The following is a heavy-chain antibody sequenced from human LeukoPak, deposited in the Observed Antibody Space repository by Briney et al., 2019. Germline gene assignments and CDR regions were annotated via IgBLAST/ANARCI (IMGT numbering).Heavy chain of an antibody. D-gene: IGHD3-10*01. CDR1: GGSISSYY. V-gene: IGHV4-4*07. J-gene: IGHJ4*02. CDR2: IYTSGST. CDR3: ARSRPYGSGTVLIDY. Sequence: SETLSLTCTVSGGSISSYYWSWIRQPAGKGLEWIGRIYTSGSTNYNPSLKSRVTMSVDTSKNQFSLKLSSVTAADTAVCYCARSRPYGSGTVLIDYWGQGTLVTVSS.